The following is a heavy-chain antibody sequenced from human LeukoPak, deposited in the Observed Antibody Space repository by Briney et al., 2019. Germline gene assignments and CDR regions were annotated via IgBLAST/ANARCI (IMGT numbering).Heavy chain of an antibody. CDR2: IGPTGTDR. J-gene: IGHJ4*02. D-gene: IGHD1-14*01. V-gene: IGHV3-21*01. Sequence: NPGGSLRLSCAASGFTFSSCGFNWVRQAPGKGLEWVSSIGPTGTDRYYADSVRGRFTISRDNAKNSMYLQMDSLRDEDTAVYYCATETIGRHYDYWGQGTLLTVSS. CDR1: GFTFSSCG. CDR3: ATETIGRHYDY.